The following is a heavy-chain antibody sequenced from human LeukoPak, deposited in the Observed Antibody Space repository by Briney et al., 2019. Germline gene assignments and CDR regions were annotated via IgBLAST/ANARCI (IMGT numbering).Heavy chain of an antibody. CDR2: IYYSGST. D-gene: IGHD2-2*01. CDR3: ARGCSSASCPIDY. Sequence: SETLSLTCTVSGGSISSYYWSWIRQPPGKGLEWIGYIYYSGSTNYNPSLKSRVTISVDTSKSQFSLKLSSVTAADTAVYYCARGCSSASCPIDYWGQGTLVTVSS. J-gene: IGHJ4*02. CDR1: GGSISSYY. V-gene: IGHV4-59*12.